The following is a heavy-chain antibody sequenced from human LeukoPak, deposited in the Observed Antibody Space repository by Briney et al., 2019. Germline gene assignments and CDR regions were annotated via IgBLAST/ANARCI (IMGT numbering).Heavy chain of an antibody. D-gene: IGHD1-14*01. J-gene: IGHJ6*02. CDR3: ATGQGHGMDV. Sequence: GGSLRVSCEASGFTFSSYWMHWVRQVPGKGLVWVSRINSDGSSTSYADSVKGRFTISRDNGKNTLYLQMNSLRAEDTAVYYCATGQGHGMDVWGQGTTVTVSS. V-gene: IGHV3-74*01. CDR2: INSDGSST. CDR1: GFTFSSYW.